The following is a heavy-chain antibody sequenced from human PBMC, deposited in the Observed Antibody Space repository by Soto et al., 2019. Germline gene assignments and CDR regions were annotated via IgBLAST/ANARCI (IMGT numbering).Heavy chain of an antibody. V-gene: IGHV1-46*01. J-gene: IGHJ3*02. CDR2: INPSGGST. Sequence: GLEWMGIINPSGGSTSYAQKFQGRVTMTRVTSTSTVYMELSSLRSGDTAVYYCARDLTTMFRASHSFDIWGQGTMVTVSS. CDR3: ARDLTTMFRASHSFDI. D-gene: IGHD3-10*01.